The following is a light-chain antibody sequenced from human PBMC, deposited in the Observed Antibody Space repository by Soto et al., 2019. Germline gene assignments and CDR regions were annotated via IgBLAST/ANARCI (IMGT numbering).Light chain of an antibody. Sequence: DSQMTQSPSSLSASVGDRVTITCLASQGISNYLAWYQQRPGKIPKLLIYGASTLQSGVPSRFSGIGSGTEFTITIGSLQPEDVANYFCQNYNSAPPFTFGQGTMVDIK. CDR1: QGISNY. CDR2: GAS. J-gene: IGKJ1*01. CDR3: QNYNSAPPFT. V-gene: IGKV1-27*01.